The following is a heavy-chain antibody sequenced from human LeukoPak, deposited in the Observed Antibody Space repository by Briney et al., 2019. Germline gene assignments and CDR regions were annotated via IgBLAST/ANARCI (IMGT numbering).Heavy chain of an antibody. CDR1: GYTFTGYG. CDR3: ARERYCSGGSCYYYYGMDV. J-gene: IGHJ6*02. V-gene: IGHV1-18*01. CDR2: ISAYNGNT. Sequence: GASVKVSCKASGYTFTGYGISWVRQAPGQGLEWMGWISAYNGNTNYAQKLQGRVTMTTDTSTSTAYMELRSLRSDDTAVYYCARERYCSGGSCYYYYGMDVWGQGTTVTVSS. D-gene: IGHD2-15*01.